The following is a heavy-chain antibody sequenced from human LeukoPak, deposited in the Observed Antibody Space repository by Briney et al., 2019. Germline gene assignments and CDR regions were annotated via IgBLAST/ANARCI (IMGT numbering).Heavy chain of an antibody. D-gene: IGHD1-14*01. Sequence: SETLSLTCAVYGGSFSGYYWSWIRQPPGKGLEWIGEINHSGSTNYNPSLKRRVTISVDTSKNQFSLKLSSVTAADTAVYYCARDHNGPFDYWGQGTLVTVSS. CDR1: GGSFSGYY. V-gene: IGHV4-34*01. CDR3: ARDHNGPFDY. J-gene: IGHJ4*02. CDR2: INHSGST.